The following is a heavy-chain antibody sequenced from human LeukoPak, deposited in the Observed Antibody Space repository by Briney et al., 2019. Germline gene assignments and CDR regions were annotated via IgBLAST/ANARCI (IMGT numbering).Heavy chain of an antibody. Sequence: QAGGSLRLSCAASRFTFSSYAMHWVRQAPGKGLEWVAVISYDGSNKYYADSVKGRFTISRDNSKNTLYLQMNSLRAGDTAVYYCARAPAGNSYYMDVWGKGTTVTISS. CDR3: ARAPAGNSYYMDV. D-gene: IGHD6-19*01. CDR2: ISYDGSNK. J-gene: IGHJ6*03. V-gene: IGHV3-30*04. CDR1: RFTFSSYA.